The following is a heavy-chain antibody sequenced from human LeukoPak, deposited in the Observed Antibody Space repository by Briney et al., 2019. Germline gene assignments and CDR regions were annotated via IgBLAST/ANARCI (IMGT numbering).Heavy chain of an antibody. CDR2: INHSGST. Sequence: SETLSLTCAVYGGSFSGYYWSWIRQSPGKGLEWIGEINHSGSTNYNPSLKNRVTISVDMSKNQFSLKLSSVTAADTAVYYCARDGQWLAVSFYPWAREPWSPSPQ. CDR1: GGSFSGYY. J-gene: IGHJ5*02. D-gene: IGHD6-19*01. CDR3: ARDGQWLAVSFYP. V-gene: IGHV4-34*01.